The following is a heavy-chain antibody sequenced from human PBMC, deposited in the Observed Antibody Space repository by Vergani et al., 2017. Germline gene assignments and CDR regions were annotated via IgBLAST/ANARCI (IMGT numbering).Heavy chain of an antibody. D-gene: IGHD2-21*02. Sequence: QVQRVQSGAEVKKPGSSVKVSCKASGATFRRNTISWVRQVPGQGIEWMGSIIPVLGKTKYAQDFPDRLTITADTSTSTAYMELTSLRSQDTAVYYCARDPRGYGGDPEDYYYGMDVWGQGTTVTVSS. CDR2: IIPVLGKT. V-gene: IGHV1-69*08. CDR3: ARDPRGYGGDPEDYYYGMDV. J-gene: IGHJ6*02. CDR1: GATFRRNT.